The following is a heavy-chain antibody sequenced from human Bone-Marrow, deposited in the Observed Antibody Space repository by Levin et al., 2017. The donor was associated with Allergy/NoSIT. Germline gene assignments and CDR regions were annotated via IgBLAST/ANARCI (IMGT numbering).Heavy chain of an antibody. J-gene: IGHJ2*01. CDR3: ARVALPGNFWYFDL. Sequence: GSLRLSCTVSGGTIRSHYWSWIRQPPGKGLEWIAYIYNSGSTTYNPSLKNRVTISVDTSKNHFSLNVNSLTAADTAVYYCARVALPGNFWYFDLWGRGTLATVSS. CDR2: IYNSGST. D-gene: IGHD2-2*01. V-gene: IGHV4-59*11. CDR1: GGTIRSHY.